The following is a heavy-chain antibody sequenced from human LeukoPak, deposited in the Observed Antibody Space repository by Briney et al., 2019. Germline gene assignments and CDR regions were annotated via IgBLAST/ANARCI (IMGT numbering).Heavy chain of an antibody. CDR1: GFTFSSYA. CDR2: ISYDGSNK. V-gene: IGHV3-30-3*01. D-gene: IGHD5-24*01. J-gene: IGHJ4*02. CDR3: ARDSMATMGYFDY. Sequence: GRSLRLPCAASGFTFSSYAMHWVRQAPGKGLEWVAVISYDGSNKYYADSVKGRFTISRDNSKNTLYLQMNSLRAEDTAVYYCARDSMATMGYFDYWGQGTLVTVSS.